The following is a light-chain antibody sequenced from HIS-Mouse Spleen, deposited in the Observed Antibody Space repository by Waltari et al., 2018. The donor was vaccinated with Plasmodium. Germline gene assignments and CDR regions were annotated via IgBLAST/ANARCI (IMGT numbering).Light chain of an antibody. CDR3: CSYAGSSTVV. CDR2: EGS. J-gene: IGLJ2*01. CDR1: SSDVGSDKL. V-gene: IGLV2-23*01. Sequence: QSALTQPASVPGSPGQSITISCPGTSSDVGSDKLAHWYQQQQGKAPKLMIYEGSKRPSGVSNRFSGSKSGNTASLTISGLQAEDEADYHCCSYAGSSTVVFGGGTKLTVL.